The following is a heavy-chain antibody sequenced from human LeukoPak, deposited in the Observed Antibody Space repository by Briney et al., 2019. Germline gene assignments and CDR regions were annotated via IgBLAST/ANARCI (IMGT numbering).Heavy chain of an antibody. V-gene: IGHV4-38-2*02. Sequence: SETLSLTCTVSGYSISSGYYWGWLGQPPGKGLEWIGSIYHSGSTYYNPSLKSRVTISVDTSKNQFSLKLSPVTAADAAVYYCAWGHYYMDVWGKGTTVTVSS. D-gene: IGHD7-27*01. CDR1: GYSISSGYY. CDR3: AWGHYYMDV. J-gene: IGHJ6*03. CDR2: IYHSGST.